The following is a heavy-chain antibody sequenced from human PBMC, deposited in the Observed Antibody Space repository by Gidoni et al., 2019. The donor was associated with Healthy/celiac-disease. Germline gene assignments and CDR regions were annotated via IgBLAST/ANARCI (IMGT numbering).Heavy chain of an antibody. V-gene: IGHV1-3*01. Sequence: QVQLVQSGAGVKKPGASVKVSCQASGYTFTRYAMHWVRQAPGQRLECMGWINAGNGNTKYSQKFQGRVTITRDTSESTAYMELSSLRSEDTAVYYCARELSGSYLHHPFDYWGQGTLVTVSS. CDR1: GYTFTRYA. J-gene: IGHJ4*02. D-gene: IGHD1-26*01. CDR2: INAGNGNT. CDR3: ARELSGSYLHHPFDY.